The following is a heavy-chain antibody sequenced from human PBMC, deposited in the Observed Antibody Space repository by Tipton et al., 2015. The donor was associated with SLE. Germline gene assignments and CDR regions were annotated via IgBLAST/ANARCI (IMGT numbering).Heavy chain of an antibody. V-gene: IGHV4-39*07. CDR2: IFYSGNT. J-gene: IGHJ3*02. CDR1: GGSMTNIISY. D-gene: IGHD2-15*01. Sequence: TLSLTCTVSGGSMTNIISYWTWIRQSPGKGLEWIGSIFYSGNTYYNPSLDSRVTMSADTSKREFSLNLNSVTAADTAVYYCATSTTQHCSGGSCYRHDAFDIWGQGTVVTVSS. CDR3: ATSTTQHCSGGSCYRHDAFDI.